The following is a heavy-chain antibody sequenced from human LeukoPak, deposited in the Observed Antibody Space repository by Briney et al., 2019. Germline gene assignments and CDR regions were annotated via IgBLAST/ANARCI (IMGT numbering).Heavy chain of an antibody. CDR3: ARDHYPVAGHPRLDY. J-gene: IGHJ4*02. CDR2: ITSDGSST. D-gene: IGHD6-19*01. CDR1: GFTFSSTW. Sequence: GGSLRLSCAASGFTFSSTWMHWVRQPPGKGLVWVARITSDGSSTTYAESVKGRFTISRDNAKNSLYLQMNSLRAEDTAVYYCARDHYPVAGHPRLDYWGQGTLVTVSS. V-gene: IGHV3-74*03.